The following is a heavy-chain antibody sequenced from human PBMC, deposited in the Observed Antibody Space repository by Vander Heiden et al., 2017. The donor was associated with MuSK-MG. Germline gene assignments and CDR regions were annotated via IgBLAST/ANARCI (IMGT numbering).Heavy chain of an antibody. J-gene: IGHJ3*02. CDR3: ARGGWCFLVDYERAYDI. CDR2: IYYSGST. D-gene: IGHD2-8*02. V-gene: IGHV4-31*03. Sequence: PSQTLSLTCTVSGGSISSGGYYWSWIRQHPGKGLEWIGYIYYSGSTYYHPSLNFRVTISVDTSKYQFFWNLISVPAHHTAVYYCARGGWCFLVDYERAYDIW. CDR1: GGSISSGGYY.